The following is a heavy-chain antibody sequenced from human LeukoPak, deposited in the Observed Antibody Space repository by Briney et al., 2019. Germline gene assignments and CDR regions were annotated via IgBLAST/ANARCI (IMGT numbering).Heavy chain of an antibody. CDR3: ARGLSAAASRNYFDY. CDR2: IYSGGST. D-gene: IGHD6-13*01. Sequence: GGSLRLSCAASGFTVSSNYMSWVRQAPGKGLEWVSDIYSGGSTYYADSVKGRFTISRDNSKNTLYLQMNSLRAEDTAVYYCARGLSAAASRNYFDYWGQGTLVTVSS. CDR1: GFTVSSNY. J-gene: IGHJ4*02. V-gene: IGHV3-53*01.